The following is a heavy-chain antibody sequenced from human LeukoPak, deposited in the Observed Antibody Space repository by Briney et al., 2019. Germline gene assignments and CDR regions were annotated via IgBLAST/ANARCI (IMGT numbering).Heavy chain of an antibody. Sequence: ASVKVSCKASGYTFTGYYMHWVRQAPGQGLEWMGWINPNSGGTNYQGRFTMTRDTSISTAYMELSRLRSDDTAVYYWARDGFLRPYYYGMDVWGQGTTVTVSS. CDR3: ARDGFLRPYYYGMDV. D-gene: IGHD4-17*01. CDR1: GYTFTGYY. V-gene: IGHV1-2*02. CDR2: INPNSGGT. J-gene: IGHJ6*02.